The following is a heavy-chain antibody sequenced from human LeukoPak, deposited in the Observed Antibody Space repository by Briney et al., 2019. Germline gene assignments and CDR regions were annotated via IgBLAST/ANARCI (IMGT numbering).Heavy chain of an antibody. V-gene: IGHV4-59*08. J-gene: IGHJ4*02. CDR1: GGSISSYY. D-gene: IGHD3-22*01. CDR3: ATHTYDSSAYYFVY. CDR2: VYYSGST. Sequence: SETLSLTCTVSGGSISSYYWSWIRQPPGKGLEWIGYVYYSGSTNYNPSLKSRVTISVDTSKNQFSLKLSSVTAADTAVYYCATHTYDSSAYYFVYSGQGTLITVSS.